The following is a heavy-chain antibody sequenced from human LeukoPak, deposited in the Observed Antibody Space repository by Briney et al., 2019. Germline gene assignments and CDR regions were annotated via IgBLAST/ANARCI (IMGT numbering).Heavy chain of an antibody. CDR1: GFSFVNNA. Sequence: PGGSLRLSCAASGFSFVNNAMGWVRQAPGKGLEWVSGICASGRCTFYAAPVRGRFTVSRDNFKNSLYLQMNNLRAEDTAVYYCAKYINVPGTQLLGDYWGQGALVTVSS. D-gene: IGHD1-1*01. J-gene: IGHJ4*02. CDR3: AKYINVPGTQLLGDY. CDR2: ICASGRCT. V-gene: IGHV3-23*01.